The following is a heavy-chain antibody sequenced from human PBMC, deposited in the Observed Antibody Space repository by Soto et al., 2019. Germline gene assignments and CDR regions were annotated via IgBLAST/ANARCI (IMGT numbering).Heavy chain of an antibody. CDR2: IIPIFGTA. D-gene: IGHD1-1*01. CDR1: GGTFSSYA. J-gene: IGHJ6*02. Sequence: QVQLVQSGAAVKKPGSSVKVSCKASGGTFSSYAISWVRQAPGQGLEWMGGIIPIFGTANYAQKFQGRVTITADESTSTAYMELSSLRSEDTAVYYCALVARTGNDPLNYYYYYGMDVWGQGTTVTVSS. CDR3: ALVARTGNDPLNYYYYYGMDV. V-gene: IGHV1-69*12.